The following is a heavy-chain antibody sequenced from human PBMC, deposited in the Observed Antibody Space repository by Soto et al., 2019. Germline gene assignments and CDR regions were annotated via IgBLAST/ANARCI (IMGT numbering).Heavy chain of an antibody. Sequence: GGSLRLSCAASGFTFSSCAMTWVRQAPGKGLEWVSAISGSGGSTYYADSVKGRFTISRDNSKNTLYLQMNSLRAEDTAVYYCAKDYGIMITFGDPWYFDYWGQGTLVTVSS. J-gene: IGHJ4*02. V-gene: IGHV3-23*01. CDR3: AKDYGIMITFGDPWYFDY. CDR1: GFTFSSCA. D-gene: IGHD3-16*01. CDR2: ISGSGGST.